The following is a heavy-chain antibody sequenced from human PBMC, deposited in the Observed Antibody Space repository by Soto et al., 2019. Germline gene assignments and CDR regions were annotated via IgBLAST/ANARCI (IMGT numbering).Heavy chain of an antibody. V-gene: IGHV4-38-2*02. CDR3: ERNTSGRNFDY. D-gene: IGHD6-19*01. CDR2: IYHSGST. Sequence: PSETLSLTCTVSSSPINSRYYWGWIRQTPGKGLEWVASIYHSGSTHYNPSLKSRATISVDTSNNQFSLRLSSVTAADTAIYYCERNTSGRNFDYWGQGPPVPVYS. CDR1: SSPINSRYY. J-gene: IGHJ4*02.